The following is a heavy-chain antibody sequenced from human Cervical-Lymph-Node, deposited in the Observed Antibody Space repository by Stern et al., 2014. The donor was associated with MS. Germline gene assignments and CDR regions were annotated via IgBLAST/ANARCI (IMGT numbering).Heavy chain of an antibody. CDR3: ARKSLSMDHYFDS. D-gene: IGHD2-2*03. V-gene: IGHV4-59*01. CDR2: IYYTGTT. CDR1: GASISSYY. Sequence: QLQESGPGLVKPSETLSLTCTVSGASISSYYWNWIRQPPGQGLEWIGYIYYTGTTNYNPSLKGRVAISLDTSKNQFSLILRSVSAADTAVYYCARKSLSMDHYFDSWGQGTLVTVSS. J-gene: IGHJ4*02.